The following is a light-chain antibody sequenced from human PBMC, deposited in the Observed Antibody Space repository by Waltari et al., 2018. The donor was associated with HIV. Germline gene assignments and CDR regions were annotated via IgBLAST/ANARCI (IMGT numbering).Light chain of an antibody. Sequence: QSVLTQPPSVSAAPGQKVTISCSGSSSNIGNNYVSWYQQLPGTAPKLLIYDTNRRPSGIPYRFSGSKSGTSATLGITGLQTGDEADYYCETWDSSLSAGVFGGGTKLTVL. CDR1: SSNIGNNY. CDR2: DTN. CDR3: ETWDSSLSAGV. J-gene: IGLJ3*02. V-gene: IGLV1-51*01.